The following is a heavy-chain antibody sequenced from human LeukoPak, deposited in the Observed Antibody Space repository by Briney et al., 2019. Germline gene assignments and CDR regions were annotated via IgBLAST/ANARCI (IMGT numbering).Heavy chain of an antibody. V-gene: IGHV4-4*02. CDR1: GGSISSSNW. Sequence: SGTLSLTCAVSGGSISSSNWWSWVRQPPGKGLEWIGEIYHSGNTNYNPSLKSRVTISVDKSKNQFSLKLSSVTAADTAVYYCARDYYGSGSYYFGYWGQGTLVTVSS. D-gene: IGHD3-10*01. J-gene: IGHJ4*02. CDR3: ARDYYGSGSYYFGY. CDR2: IYHSGNT.